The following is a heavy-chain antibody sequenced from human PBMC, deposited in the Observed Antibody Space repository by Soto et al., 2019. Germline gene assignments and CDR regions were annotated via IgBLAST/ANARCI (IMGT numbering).Heavy chain of an antibody. CDR2: IYYSGST. CDR3: ARHPNLGATIHFFDD. CDR1: GGSISSSSYY. J-gene: IGHJ4*02. Sequence: PSETLSLTCTVSGGSISSSSYYWGWIRQPPGKGLEWIGSIYYSGSTYYNPSLKSRVTISVDTSKNQFSLKLSSVTAADTAVYYCARHPNLGATIHFFDDWGQRTLVTVSS. D-gene: IGHD5-12*01. V-gene: IGHV4-39*01.